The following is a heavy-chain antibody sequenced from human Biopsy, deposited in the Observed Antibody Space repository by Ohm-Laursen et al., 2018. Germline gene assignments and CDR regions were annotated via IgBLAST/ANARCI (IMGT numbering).Heavy chain of an antibody. J-gene: IGHJ5*02. Sequence: GTLSLTWTVSGGSISSSTTYYWAWLRQPPGKGLEWIGSIYNTETTLYNPSLKSRVTISVDTSTNQFSLKVSSVTAADTALYFCARHPTGFWFDPWGHGTLVTVSS. CDR2: IYNTETT. CDR1: GGSISSSTTYY. V-gene: IGHV4-39*01. CDR3: ARHPTGFWFDP.